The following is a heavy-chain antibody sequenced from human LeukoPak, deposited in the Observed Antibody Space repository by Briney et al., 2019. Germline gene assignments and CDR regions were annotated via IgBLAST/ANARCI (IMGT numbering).Heavy chain of an antibody. V-gene: IGHV3-48*03. CDR2: ISSSGSTI. CDR1: GFTFSSYE. Sequence: GGSLRLSCAASGFTFSSYEMNWVRQAPGKGLEWVSYISSSGSTIYYADSVKGRFTISRDNAKNTLYLQMNNVRADDTAVYYCATAGNFRFDSWGQGTLVTVSS. CDR3: ATAGNFRFDS. D-gene: IGHD3-16*02. J-gene: IGHJ4*02.